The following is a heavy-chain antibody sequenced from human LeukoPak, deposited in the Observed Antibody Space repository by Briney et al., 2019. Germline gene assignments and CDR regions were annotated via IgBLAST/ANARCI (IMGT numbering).Heavy chain of an antibody. CDR3: AANSYGYVTPFDY. V-gene: IGHV4-31*03. CDR2: IYYSGST. D-gene: IGHD5-18*01. Sequence: PSQTLSLTCTVSGGSISSGGYYWSWIRQHPGKGLEWIGYIYYSGSTYYNPSLKSRVTISVDTSKNQFSLKLSSVTAADTAVYYCAANSYGYVTPFDYWGQGTLVTVSS. CDR1: GGSISSGGYY. J-gene: IGHJ4*02.